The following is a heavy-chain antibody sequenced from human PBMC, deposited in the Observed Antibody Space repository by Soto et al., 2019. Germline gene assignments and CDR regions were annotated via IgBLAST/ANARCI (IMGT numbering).Heavy chain of an antibody. CDR3: ARDADYVGSRGGMDV. J-gene: IGHJ6*02. V-gene: IGHV4-31*03. CDR1: GGSVNNANYF. CDR2: IYYSGST. Sequence: QVRLEESGPGLVKPSETLSLICSVSGGSVNNANYFWNWIRHHPENGLEWIGYIYYSGSTRYNPSFKSSSTLSNDTSKNQFSLRLNSVPVADTAVYFCARDADYVGSRGGMDVWGRGTTVTVSS. D-gene: IGHD4-17*01.